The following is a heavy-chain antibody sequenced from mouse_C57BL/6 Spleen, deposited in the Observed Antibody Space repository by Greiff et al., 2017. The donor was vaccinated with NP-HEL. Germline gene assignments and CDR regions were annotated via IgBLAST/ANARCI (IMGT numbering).Heavy chain of an antibody. CDR3: ERGGYGYDYGNYYAMDY. CDR1: GYAFSSSW. CDR2: IYPGDGDT. V-gene: IGHV1-82*01. J-gene: IGHJ4*01. D-gene: IGHD2-4*01. Sequence: QVQLQQSGPELVKPGASVKISCKASGYAFSSSWMNWVKQRPGKGLEWIGRIYPGDGDTNYNGKFKGKATLTADKSSSTAYMQLSSLTSEDSAVYVCERGGYGYDYGNYYAMDYWGQGTSVTVSS.